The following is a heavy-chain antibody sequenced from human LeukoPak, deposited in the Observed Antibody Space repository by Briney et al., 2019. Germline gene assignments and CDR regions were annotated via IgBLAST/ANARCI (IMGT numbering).Heavy chain of an antibody. Sequence: GGSLRLSCAASEFTFSSYSMNWVRQAPGKGLEWVSSISSSSNYIYYADSVRGRFTISRDNAKNSLYLQMNSLRAEDTAVYYCARARWHYYYYMDVWGKGTTVTISS. J-gene: IGHJ6*03. CDR3: ARARWHYYYYMDV. CDR2: ISSSSNYI. CDR1: EFTFSSYS. V-gene: IGHV3-21*01. D-gene: IGHD4-23*01.